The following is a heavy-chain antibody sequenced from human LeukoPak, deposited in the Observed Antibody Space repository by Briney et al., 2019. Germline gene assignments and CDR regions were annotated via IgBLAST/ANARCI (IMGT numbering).Heavy chain of an antibody. J-gene: IGHJ4*02. CDR2: IYYSGST. D-gene: IGHD3-10*01. V-gene: IGHV4-31*03. CDR1: GGSISSGGYY. Sequence: TSETLSLTCTVSGGSISSGGYYWSWIRQHPGKGLEWIGYIYYSGSTYYNPSLKSRVKNQFSLKLSSVTAADTAVYYCARLWFGALDYWGQGTLVTVSS. CDR3: ARLWFGALDY.